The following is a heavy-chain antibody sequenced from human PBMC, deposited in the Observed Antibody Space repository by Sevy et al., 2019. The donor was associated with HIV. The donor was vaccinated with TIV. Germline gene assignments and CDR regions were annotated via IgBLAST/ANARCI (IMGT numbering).Heavy chain of an antibody. Sequence: GGSLRLSCADSGFTFSNYAMAWVRQAPGKGLEWASAISVSGDFTYSADSVRGRFTVSRDKSKNTLFLQMNSLRAEDTAVYYCAIKTTSIRGDQGPFDYWGQGTLVTVSS. CDR1: GFTFSNYA. D-gene: IGHD3-10*01. CDR3: AIKTTSIRGDQGPFDY. V-gene: IGHV3-23*01. CDR2: ISVSGDFT. J-gene: IGHJ4*02.